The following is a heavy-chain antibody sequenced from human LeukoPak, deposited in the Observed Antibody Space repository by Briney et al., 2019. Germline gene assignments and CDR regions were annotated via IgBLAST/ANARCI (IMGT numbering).Heavy chain of an antibody. CDR2: IYYSGST. J-gene: IGHJ4*02. CDR1: GGSISSYY. V-gene: IGHV4-59*01. CDR3: ARDPQITMIRD. Sequence: PSETLSLTCTVSGGSISSYYWSWIRQPPGKGLEWIGYIYYSGSTNYNPSLKSRVTISVDTSKNQFSLKLSSVTAADTAVYYCARDPQITMIRDWGQGTLVTVSS. D-gene: IGHD3-22*01.